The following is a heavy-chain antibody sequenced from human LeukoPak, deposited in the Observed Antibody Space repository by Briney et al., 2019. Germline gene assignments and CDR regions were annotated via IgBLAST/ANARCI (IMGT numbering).Heavy chain of an antibody. V-gene: IGHV3-23*01. CDR1: GFTLSSYE. CDR2: IDYSGGST. J-gene: IGHJ4*02. CDR3: AKPDHKMVVADFDY. Sequence: GGSLRLSCTASGFTLSSYEMSWIRQAPGKGLEWVSSIDYSGGSTYYADSVKGRFTISRDNSKNTLYLQMNSLRAEDTAVYYCAKPDHKMVVADFDYWGQGTLVTVSS. D-gene: IGHD2-15*01.